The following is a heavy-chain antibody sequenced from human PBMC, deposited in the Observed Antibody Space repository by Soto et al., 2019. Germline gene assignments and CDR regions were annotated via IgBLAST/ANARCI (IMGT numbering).Heavy chain of an antibody. D-gene: IGHD3-22*01. Sequence: QVQLVQSGAEVKKPGASVKVSCKXSXYTFTSYXXXXXXXXXXXXXEWMGIINPSGGSTSYAQKFQGRVTMTRDTSTSTVYMELSSLRSEDTAVYYCARDYYDSSGPFDYWGQGTLVTVSS. CDR1: XYTFTSYX. J-gene: IGHJ4*02. CDR2: INPSGGST. CDR3: ARDYYDSSGPFDY. V-gene: IGHV1-46*01.